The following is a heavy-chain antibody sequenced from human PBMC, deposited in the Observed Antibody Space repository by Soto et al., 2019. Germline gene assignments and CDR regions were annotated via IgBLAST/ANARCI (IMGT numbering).Heavy chain of an antibody. CDR2: ISYDGSNK. CDR3: AKDRGYSSSFHYFDY. D-gene: IGHD6-13*01. V-gene: IGHV3-30*18. Sequence: GGSLRLSCAASGFTFSSYGMHWVRQAPGKGLEWVAVISYDGSNKYYADSVKGRFTISRDNSKNTLYLQMNSLRAEDTAVYYCAKDRGYSSSFHYFDYWGQGTLVTVSS. CDR1: GFTFSSYG. J-gene: IGHJ4*02.